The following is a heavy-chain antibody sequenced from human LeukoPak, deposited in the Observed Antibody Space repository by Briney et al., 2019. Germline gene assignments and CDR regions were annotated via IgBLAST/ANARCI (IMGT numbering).Heavy chain of an antibody. Sequence: GASVKVSCKASGYTFTSYGISRVRQATGQGLEWMGWMNPNSGNTGYAQKFQGRVTITRNTSISTAYMELSSLRSEDTAVYYCARVISGDSSGWIPRGYYYYYYMDVWGKGTTVTVSS. J-gene: IGHJ6*03. CDR1: GYTFTSYG. V-gene: IGHV1-8*03. CDR3: ARVISGDSSGWIPRGYYYYYYMDV. D-gene: IGHD6-19*01. CDR2: MNPNSGNT.